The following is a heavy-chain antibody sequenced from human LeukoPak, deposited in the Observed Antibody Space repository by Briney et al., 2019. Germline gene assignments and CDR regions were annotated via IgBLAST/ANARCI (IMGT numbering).Heavy chain of an antibody. D-gene: IGHD6-13*01. V-gene: IGHV4-59*12. CDR2: FYDSVSP. Sequence: SETLSLTCTVSGGSISNFYWSWVRQPPGKGLEWIGYFYDSVSPNYNPSLKSRVTISVDTSKNQFSLKLTSVTPEDAAVYYCARGSSSNSWYFDYWGQGTLVTVSS. CDR3: ARGSSSNSWYFDY. CDR1: GGSISNFY. J-gene: IGHJ4*02.